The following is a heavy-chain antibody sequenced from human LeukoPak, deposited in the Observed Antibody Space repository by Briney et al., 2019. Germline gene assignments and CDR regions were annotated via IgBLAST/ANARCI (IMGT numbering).Heavy chain of an antibody. Sequence: SETLSLTCTVSGGSISSYYWSWIRQPPGKGLEWIGYIYHSGSTNYNPSLKSRVTISVDTSKNQFSLKLSSVTAADTAVYYCARYSSGWYQESNTYYFDYWGQGTLVTVSS. CDR1: GGSISSYY. CDR2: IYHSGST. CDR3: ARYSSGWYQESNTYYFDY. J-gene: IGHJ4*02. D-gene: IGHD6-19*01. V-gene: IGHV4-59*12.